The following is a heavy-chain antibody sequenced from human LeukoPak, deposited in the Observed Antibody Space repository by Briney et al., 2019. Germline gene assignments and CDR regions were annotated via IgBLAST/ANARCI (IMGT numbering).Heavy chain of an antibody. J-gene: IGHJ5*02. CDR1: GGSFSGFY. D-gene: IGHD3-3*01. CDR2: NNHNKNT. V-gene: IGHV4-34*01. Sequence: SETLSLTCAVSGGSFSGFYWSWIRQSPGKGLEWIGENNHNKNTKYNPSLKSRVTISVDTSKNQFSLKMTSVTAADTAVYYCARRGFGYDDFWKIDPWSQGILVIVSS. CDR3: ARRGFGYDDFWKIDP.